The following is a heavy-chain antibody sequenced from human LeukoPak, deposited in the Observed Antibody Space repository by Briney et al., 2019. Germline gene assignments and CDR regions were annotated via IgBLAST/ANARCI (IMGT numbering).Heavy chain of an antibody. V-gene: IGHV3-30*02. CDR2: IRYDESNN. CDR3: EKSYGAHYLHY. Sequence: PGGSLRLSCAASGFTFSSYGMHWVRQAPGKGLEWVAFIRYDESNNYYADSVKGRFTISRDNSKNTMYLQMNSLRAEDTAVDYCEKSYGAHYLHYWRQGTLVIV. CDR1: GFTFSSYG. D-gene: IGHD4-17*01. J-gene: IGHJ4*02.